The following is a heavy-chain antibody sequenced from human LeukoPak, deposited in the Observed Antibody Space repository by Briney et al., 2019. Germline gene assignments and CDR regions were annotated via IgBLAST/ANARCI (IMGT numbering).Heavy chain of an antibody. D-gene: IGHD6-25*01. Sequence: ETLSLTCTVSGGSISGYYWSWIRQPPGKGLEWVANVNREGNDKNYMDSVKGRFTISRDNAKSSVFLQLNSLRGEDTAVYHCARGGDPYSEAAFWGQGTLVTVSS. J-gene: IGHJ1*01. CDR2: VNREGNDK. CDR1: GGSISGYY. CDR3: ARGGDPYSEAAF. V-gene: IGHV3-7*01.